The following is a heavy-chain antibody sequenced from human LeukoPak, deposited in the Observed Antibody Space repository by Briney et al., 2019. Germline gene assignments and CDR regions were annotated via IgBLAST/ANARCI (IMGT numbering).Heavy chain of an antibody. CDR3: ATQGPNSIASSIGYYYMDV. CDR1: GYTLTELS. Sequence: ASVKVSCKVSGYTLTELSMHWVRQAPGKGLEWMGGFDPEDGETIYAQKFQGRVTMTEDTSTDTAYMELSSLRSEDTAVYYCATQGPNSIASSIGYYYMDVWGKGTTVTVSS. D-gene: IGHD6-6*01. J-gene: IGHJ6*03. V-gene: IGHV1-24*01. CDR2: FDPEDGET.